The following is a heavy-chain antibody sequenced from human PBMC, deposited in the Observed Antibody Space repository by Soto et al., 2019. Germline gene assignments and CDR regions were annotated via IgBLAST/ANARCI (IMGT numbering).Heavy chain of an antibody. CDR3: AKDQTHAFDI. CDR2: ISDDGSNK. V-gene: IGHV3-30*18. CDR1: GFTFSSYG. J-gene: IGHJ3*02. Sequence: QVQLVESGGGVVQPGRSLRLSCAASGFTFSSYGMYWVRQAPGKGLEWVAVISDDGSNKYYADSVKGRFTISRDNSKNTLYLQMHSLRVEDTAVYYCAKDQTHAFDIWGQGTVVTVSS.